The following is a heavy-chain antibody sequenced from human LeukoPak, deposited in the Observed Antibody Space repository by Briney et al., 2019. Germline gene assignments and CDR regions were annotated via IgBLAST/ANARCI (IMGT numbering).Heavy chain of an antibody. D-gene: IGHD1-14*01. CDR2: IIPIFGTA. V-gene: IGHV1-69*13. CDR3: ARGPRNQEDYYFDY. CDR1: GGTFSSYA. J-gene: IGHJ4*02. Sequence: EASVKVSCKASGGTFSSYAISWVRQAPGQGLEWMGGIIPIFGTANYVQKFQGRLTITADESTSTAYMELSSLRSEDTAVYYCARGPRNQEDYYFDYWGQGTLVTVSS.